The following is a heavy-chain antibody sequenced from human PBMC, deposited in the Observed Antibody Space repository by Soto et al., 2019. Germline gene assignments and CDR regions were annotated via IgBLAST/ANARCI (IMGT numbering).Heavy chain of an antibody. V-gene: IGHV3-30*18. CDR1: GFTFINYG. D-gene: IGHD3-10*01. CDR3: TKGGGGGSGPFDY. Sequence: QVQLVESGGGVVQSGSSLRLSCAASGFTFINYGLRWVRQAPGKGLEWVAAISDDGSDEYYADAVKGRFTISRDNSKRTLHLQMNSLRVEDTAVYYCTKGGGGGSGPFDYWGQGTLVTVSS. CDR2: ISDDGSDE. J-gene: IGHJ4*02.